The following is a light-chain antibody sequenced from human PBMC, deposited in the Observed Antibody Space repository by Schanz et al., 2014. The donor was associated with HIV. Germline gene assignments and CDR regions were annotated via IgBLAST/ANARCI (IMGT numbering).Light chain of an antibody. Sequence: IQLTQSPSALSASVGDRVSFTCRASQDISNYLNWYQPKPGKAPKLLIYDASNLETGVPSRFSGSGSGTDFTFTISSLQPEDIVTYYCQQYDNPLGQGTKLEIK. CDR1: QDISNY. CDR2: DAS. V-gene: IGKV1-33*01. CDR3: QQYDNP. J-gene: IGKJ2*01.